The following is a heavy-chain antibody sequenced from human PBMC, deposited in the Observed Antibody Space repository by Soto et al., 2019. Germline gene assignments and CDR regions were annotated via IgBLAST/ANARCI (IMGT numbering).Heavy chain of an antibody. CDR3: ARDREKYSSSWYTDY. CDR2: ISYDGSNK. D-gene: IGHD6-13*01. J-gene: IGHJ4*02. V-gene: IGHV3-30-3*01. CDR1: GFTFSSYA. Sequence: GGSLRLSCAASGFTFSSYAMHWVRQAPGKGLEWVAVISYDGSNKYYADSVKGRFTISRDNSKNTLYLQMNSLRAEDTAVYYCARDREKYSSSWYTDYWGQGTLVTVSS.